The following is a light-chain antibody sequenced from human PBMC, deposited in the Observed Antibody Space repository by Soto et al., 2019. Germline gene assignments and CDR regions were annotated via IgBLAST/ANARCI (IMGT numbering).Light chain of an antibody. Sequence: QSVLTQPPSESGTPGQRVTISCSGSSSNIGSNTVNWYQQLPGKAPKPLIYSNNQRPSGVPDRFSGSKSGTSASLAISGLQSEDEADYYCAASDDSLNGYVFGTGTKVTVL. CDR1: SSNIGSNT. J-gene: IGLJ1*01. V-gene: IGLV1-44*01. CDR2: SNN. CDR3: AASDDSLNGYV.